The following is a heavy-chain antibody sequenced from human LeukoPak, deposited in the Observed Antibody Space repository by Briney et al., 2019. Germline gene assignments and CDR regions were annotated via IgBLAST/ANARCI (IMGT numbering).Heavy chain of an antibody. D-gene: IGHD5-24*01. V-gene: IGHV4-59*07. J-gene: IGHJ4*02. Sequence: SVTLSLTCTVSGCSISPYYLGWLRQPPGKGLDGIGYIYYTGSTNYNPSLKRRVTVAVDTSKSQYSLKLNSVTAADTAVYYCARVGPRRDGYNVDSWGQGTLVTVSS. CDR3: ARVGPRRDGYNVDS. CDR2: IYYTGST. CDR1: GCSISPYY.